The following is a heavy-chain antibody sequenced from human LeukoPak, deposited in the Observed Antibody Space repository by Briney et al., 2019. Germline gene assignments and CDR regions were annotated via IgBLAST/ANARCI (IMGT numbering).Heavy chain of an antibody. CDR1: GGSFSAYY. V-gene: IGHV4-34*01. CDR3: ARPRRVEYYFVY. Sequence: PSETLSLTCAVYGGSFSAYYWTWIRHPPGKGLEWIGEINHGGSTYYNPSLKSRVTISVDTSKNQFSLKLSSVTAADTAVYYCARPRRVEYYFVYWGQGALVTVSS. J-gene: IGHJ4*02. CDR2: INHGGST. D-gene: IGHD3-3*01.